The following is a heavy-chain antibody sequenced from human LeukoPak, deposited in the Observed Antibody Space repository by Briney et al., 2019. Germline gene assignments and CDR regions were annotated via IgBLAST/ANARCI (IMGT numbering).Heavy chain of an antibody. CDR3: ARRAGNSWFFDY. CDR2: IYSSGSA. V-gene: IGHV4-4*07. Sequence: PSETLSLTCTVSGGSISTYYWKWIRQPAGQGLEWIGHIYSSGSANYNPSLKSRVTKSVDTSKNQFSLRLTSVTAADTAVYYCARRAGNSWFFDYWGQGILVTVSS. D-gene: IGHD6-13*01. J-gene: IGHJ4*02. CDR1: GGSISTYY.